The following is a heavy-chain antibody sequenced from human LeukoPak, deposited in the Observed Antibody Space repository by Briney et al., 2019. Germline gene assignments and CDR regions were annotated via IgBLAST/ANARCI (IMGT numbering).Heavy chain of an antibody. CDR1: GFTFSSYG. Sequence: PGGSLRLSCAASGFTFSSYGMHWVRQAPGQGVEWVAVISYDGSNKYYADSVKGRFTISRDNSKNTLYLQMNSLRAEDTAAYYCAKSTVDLHYYYYGMDVWGQGTTVTVSS. J-gene: IGHJ6*02. V-gene: IGHV3-30*18. CDR3: AKSTVDLHYYYYGMDV. CDR2: ISYDGSNK. D-gene: IGHD4-23*01.